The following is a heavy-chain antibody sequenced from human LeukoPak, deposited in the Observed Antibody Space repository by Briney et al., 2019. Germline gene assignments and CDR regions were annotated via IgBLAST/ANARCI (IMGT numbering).Heavy chain of an antibody. D-gene: IGHD6-13*01. V-gene: IGHV3-20*04. J-gene: IGHJ5*02. CDR3: ARGLSSSWYSNWFNP. CDR1: ASTFDDYG. CDR2: FNWIGGSG. Sequence: GRSLRLSCAASASTFDDYGMSWVSHAQGKGMGWDSGFNWIGGSGGYADSVKGRFTISRDNAKTSLYLQMNSLRAEDTALYYCARGLSSSWYSNWFNPWGQGTLVTVSS.